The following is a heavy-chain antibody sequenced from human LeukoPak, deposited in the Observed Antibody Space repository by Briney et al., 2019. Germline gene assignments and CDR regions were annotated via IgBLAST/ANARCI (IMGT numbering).Heavy chain of an antibody. CDR2: INSDGSST. Sequence: GGSLRLSCAASGFTFSSYWMHWVRQAPGKGLVWVSRINSDGSSTSYADSVKGRFTISRDNAKNTLYLQMNSLRAEDTAVYYCASMDFYSPFDYWGQGTLVTVSS. D-gene: IGHD2-21*01. CDR1: GFTFSSYW. J-gene: IGHJ4*02. V-gene: IGHV3-74*01. CDR3: ASMDFYSPFDY.